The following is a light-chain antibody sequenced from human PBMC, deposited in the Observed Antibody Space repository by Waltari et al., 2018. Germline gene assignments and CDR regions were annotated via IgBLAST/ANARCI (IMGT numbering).Light chain of an antibody. Sequence: ETVMTQSPATLSVSPGERATLSCRASQSVSNNLAGYQQKPGQAPRLLIYGASTRATGIPARFSGTGSGTEFTLTIDSLQSEDFAVYYCQQYSNWPPITFGQGTRLEIK. J-gene: IGKJ5*01. CDR3: QQYSNWPPIT. CDR2: GAS. CDR1: QSVSNN. V-gene: IGKV3-15*01.